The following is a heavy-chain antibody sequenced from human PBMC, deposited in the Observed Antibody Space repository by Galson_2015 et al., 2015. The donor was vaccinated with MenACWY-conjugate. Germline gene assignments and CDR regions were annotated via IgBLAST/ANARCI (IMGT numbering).Heavy chain of an antibody. V-gene: IGHV3-15*01. D-gene: IGHD4/OR15-4a*01. CDR1: GLTFSNVW. CDR3: TRDRDAGGSRWCFDP. Sequence: SLRLSCATSGLTFSNVWMSWVRQAPGKGLEWVARIKCRTDGGTTDYATPVKGRFTILRDDSAKTLYLQMNSLKLEDTAMYFCTRDRDAGGSRWCFDPWGQGILVTVSS. J-gene: IGHJ5*02. CDR2: IKCRTDGGTT.